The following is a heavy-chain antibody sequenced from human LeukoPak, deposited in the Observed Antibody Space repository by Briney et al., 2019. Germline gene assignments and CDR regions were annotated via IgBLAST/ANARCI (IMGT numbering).Heavy chain of an antibody. V-gene: IGHV4-61*02. J-gene: IGHJ4*02. D-gene: IGHD5-24*01. Sequence: SQTLSLTCTVSGDSISSGDYYWSWIRQPAGKGLEWIGRISSSGSTNYNPSLKSRVTISVDTSKTQFSLKLSSVTAADTAVYYCARVAGRWPYYFDYWGQGTLVTVSS. CDR1: GDSISSGDYY. CDR3: ARVAGRWPYYFDY. CDR2: ISSSGST.